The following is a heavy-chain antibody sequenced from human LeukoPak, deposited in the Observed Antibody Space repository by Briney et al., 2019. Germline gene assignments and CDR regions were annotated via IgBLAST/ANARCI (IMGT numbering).Heavy chain of an antibody. J-gene: IGHJ5*02. CDR3: ARGQGSPNWFDP. Sequence: SETLSLTCTVSGGSISTYYWSWIRQPPGKGLEWIGYIYYSGSTNYNPSLKSRVTISVDTSKNQFSLKLSSVTAADTAVYYCARGQGSPNWFDPWGQGTLVIVSS. CDR1: GGSISTYY. V-gene: IGHV4-59*01. CDR2: IYYSGST. D-gene: IGHD1-26*01.